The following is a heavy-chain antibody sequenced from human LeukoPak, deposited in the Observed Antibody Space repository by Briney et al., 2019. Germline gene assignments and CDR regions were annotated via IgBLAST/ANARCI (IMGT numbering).Heavy chain of an antibody. CDR3: ARDFSGASRIDY. D-gene: IGHD1-26*01. V-gene: IGHV3-30*03. CDR1: GFTFSSYG. CDR2: VSNDAYNK. Sequence: GGSLRLSCAASGFTFSSYGMHWVRQAPGKGLEWVAVVSNDAYNKYYADSVKGRFTISRDNSKNTLYLQMNSLRGEDTAVYYCARDFSGASRIDYWGQGTLVTVSS. J-gene: IGHJ4*02.